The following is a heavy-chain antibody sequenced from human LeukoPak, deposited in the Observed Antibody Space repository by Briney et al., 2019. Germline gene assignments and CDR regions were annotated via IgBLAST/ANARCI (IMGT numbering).Heavy chain of an antibody. CDR3: ARIDLIDKIFGVALRSEYFNH. Sequence: SETLSLTCIVSGDSISSDSYYWGWIRQPPGKGLEWIGTIYYSGSTYYNPSLKSRVTISVDTSKNQFSLKLESVTAADTAVYYCARIDLIDKIFGVALRSEYFNHWGQGTLVTVSS. V-gene: IGHV4-39*01. D-gene: IGHD3-3*01. J-gene: IGHJ1*01. CDR1: GDSISSDSYY. CDR2: IYYSGST.